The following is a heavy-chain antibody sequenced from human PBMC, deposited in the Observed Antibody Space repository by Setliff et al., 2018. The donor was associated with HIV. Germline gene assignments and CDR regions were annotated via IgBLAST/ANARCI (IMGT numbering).Heavy chain of an antibody. CDR3: AGPRGDEAFDI. V-gene: IGHV1-69*10. J-gene: IGHJ3*02. D-gene: IGHD3-10*01. CDR1: GGTSSTHA. Sequence: GASVKVSCKASGGTSSTHAMNWVRQAPGQGLEWMGQFIPILDITNYAQKFQGRVTITADKSTNTMYMEMTSLTSEDTAVYYCAGPRGDEAFDIWGQGTMVTVSS. CDR2: FIPILDIT.